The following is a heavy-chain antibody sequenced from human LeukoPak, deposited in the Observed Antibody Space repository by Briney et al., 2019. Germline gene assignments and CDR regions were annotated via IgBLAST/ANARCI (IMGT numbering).Heavy chain of an antibody. CDR1: GGSISSYY. Sequence: SETLSLTCSVSGGSISSYYWSWVRQPAGKGLEWIGRVYTSGSTNYNPSLKGRATISLDTSKNQFSLKLSSVTAADTAVYYCAREGTTVTAIKTNWFDPWGQGTLVTVSS. V-gene: IGHV4-4*07. D-gene: IGHD4-17*01. CDR3: AREGTTVTAIKTNWFDP. CDR2: VYTSGST. J-gene: IGHJ5*02.